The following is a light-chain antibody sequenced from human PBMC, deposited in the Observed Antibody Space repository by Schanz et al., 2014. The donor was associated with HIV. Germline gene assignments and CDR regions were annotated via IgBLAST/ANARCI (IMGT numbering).Light chain of an antibody. CDR3: SSYAGSNTVV. CDR2: DVS. J-gene: IGLJ2*01. CDR1: SSDVGGYNY. Sequence: QSALTQPRSVSGSPGQSVTISCTGTSSDVGGYNYVSWYQQHPGKAPKLMIYDVSNRPSGVSSRFSGSKSGNTASLTISGLQADDEADYYCSSYAGSNTVVFGGGTKLTVL. V-gene: IGLV2-11*01.